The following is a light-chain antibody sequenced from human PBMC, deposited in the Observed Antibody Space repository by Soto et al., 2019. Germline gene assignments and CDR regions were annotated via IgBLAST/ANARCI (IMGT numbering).Light chain of an antibody. V-gene: IGLV1-44*01. CDR1: SSSIGSNT. Sequence: QTVVTQPPSASGTPGQRVTISCSGSSSSIGSNTVNWYQQFPGTAPKLLIYRNNQRPSGVPDRFSGSKSGTSASLAISGLQSEDEADYYCAAWDDSLNGYVFGTGTKVTVL. CDR2: RNN. CDR3: AAWDDSLNGYV. J-gene: IGLJ1*01.